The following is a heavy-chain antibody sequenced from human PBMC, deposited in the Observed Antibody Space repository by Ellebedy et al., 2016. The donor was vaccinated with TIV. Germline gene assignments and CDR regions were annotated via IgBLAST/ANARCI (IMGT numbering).Heavy chain of an antibody. CDR2: INTGNGNT. Sequence: ASVKVSCXASGHSFTSYGIHWVRQAPGQSLEWMGWINTGNGNTKYSQKLQGRVTITRDTSATTAYMELSSLMSDDTAVYYCATREWQDPMDVWGQGTTVIVSS. CDR1: GHSFTSYG. D-gene: IGHD3-3*01. J-gene: IGHJ6*02. V-gene: IGHV1-3*04. CDR3: ATREWQDPMDV.